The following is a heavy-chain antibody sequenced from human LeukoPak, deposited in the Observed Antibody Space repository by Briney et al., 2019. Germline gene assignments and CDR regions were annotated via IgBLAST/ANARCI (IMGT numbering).Heavy chain of an antibody. J-gene: IGHJ5*02. D-gene: IGHD2-15*01. CDR2: ISAYNGNT. V-gene: IGHV1-18*04. CDR3: ARDGPDVDCSGGSCYSGS. Sequence: ASVKVSCKASGYTFTSYGISWVRQAPGQGLEWMGWISAYNGNTYYAQKLQGRVTMTTDTSTSTAYMELRSLRSDDTAVYYCARDGPDVDCSGGSCYSGSWGQGTLVTVSS. CDR1: GYTFTSYG.